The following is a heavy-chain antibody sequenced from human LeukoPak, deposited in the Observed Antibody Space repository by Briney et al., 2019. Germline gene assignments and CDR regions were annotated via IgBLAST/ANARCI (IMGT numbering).Heavy chain of an antibody. V-gene: IGHV4-39*02. CDR2: IYSSAFT. D-gene: IGHD5-24*01. CDR1: GGSFDNSYC. Sequence: SETLSLSRSVSGGSFDNSYCWTWVRQSPGKRPEWIATIYSSAFTYYNPSLGSRATVSGDTSKNLFSLKLRSVTAADTAVYYCSRGSDDYKLGNFWGQGTLVTVSS. J-gene: IGHJ4*02. CDR3: SRGSDDYKLGNF.